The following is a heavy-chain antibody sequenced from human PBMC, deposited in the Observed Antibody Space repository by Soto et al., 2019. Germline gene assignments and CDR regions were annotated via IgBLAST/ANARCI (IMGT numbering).Heavy chain of an antibody. CDR3: ARAIYSGYDDAFDI. J-gene: IGHJ3*02. V-gene: IGHV3-53*04. Sequence: PGGSLRLSCAASGFTVSSNYMSWVRQAPGKWLEWVSVIYSGGSTYYADSVKGRFTISRHNSKNTLYLQINSLRAEDTAVYYCARAIYSGYDDAFDIWGQGTMVTVSS. CDR2: IYSGGST. D-gene: IGHD5-12*01. CDR1: GFTVSSNY.